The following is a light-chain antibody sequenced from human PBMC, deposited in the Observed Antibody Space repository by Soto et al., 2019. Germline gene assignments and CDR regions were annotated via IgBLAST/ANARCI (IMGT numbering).Light chain of an antibody. CDR2: AAS. CDR3: QQSYSTLWT. Sequence: DIQMTQSPSSLSASVGDRVTITCRASQSIRSYLNWYQQKPGKAPKLLIYAASSLQSGVPSRFSGSGSGTDLTLTISSLQPEDFATYYCQQSYSTLWTLGQGTKVEIK. CDR1: QSIRSY. V-gene: IGKV1-39*01. J-gene: IGKJ1*01.